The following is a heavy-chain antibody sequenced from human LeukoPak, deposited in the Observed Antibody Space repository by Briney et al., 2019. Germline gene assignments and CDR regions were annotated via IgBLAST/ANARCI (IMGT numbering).Heavy chain of an antibody. D-gene: IGHD3-22*01. Sequence: ASVKVSCKASGYTFTGYYMYWVRQAPGPGLEWMGWIILNSGGTNYAQKYQGRVTMARDTSISTAYMVLSRLRSDDTAVYCCATTPKYYYDSSGYSWGQGTLVTVSS. CDR1: GYTFTGYY. CDR3: ATTPKYYYDSSGYS. J-gene: IGHJ4*02. CDR2: IILNSGGT. V-gene: IGHV1-2*02.